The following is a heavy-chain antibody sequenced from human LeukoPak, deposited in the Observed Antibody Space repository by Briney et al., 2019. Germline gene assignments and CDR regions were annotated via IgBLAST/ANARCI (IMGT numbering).Heavy chain of an antibody. CDR3: ATSSGYSYGSAEYFQH. D-gene: IGHD5-18*01. Sequence: PGGSLRLSCAASGFTFSSYAMSWVRQAPGKGLEWVSAISGSGGSTYYADSVKGRFTISRDNSKNTLYLQMNSLRAEDTAVYYCATSSGYSYGSAEYFQHWGQGTLVTVSS. CDR1: GFTFSSYA. J-gene: IGHJ1*01. V-gene: IGHV3-23*01. CDR2: ISGSGGST.